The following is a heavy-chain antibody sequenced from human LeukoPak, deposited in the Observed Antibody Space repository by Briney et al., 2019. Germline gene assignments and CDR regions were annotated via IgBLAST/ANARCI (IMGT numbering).Heavy chain of an antibody. J-gene: IGHJ4*02. CDR1: GFTFSSYA. Sequence: GGSLRLSCAASGFTFSSYAMSWVRQAPGKGLEWVSAISGSGGSTYYADSVKGRFTISRDNSKNTLYLQMDSLRAEDTAVYYCAKDVIQLWSNRIGYFDYWGQGTLVTVSS. CDR2: ISGSGGST. D-gene: IGHD5-18*01. CDR3: AKDVIQLWSNRIGYFDY. V-gene: IGHV3-23*01.